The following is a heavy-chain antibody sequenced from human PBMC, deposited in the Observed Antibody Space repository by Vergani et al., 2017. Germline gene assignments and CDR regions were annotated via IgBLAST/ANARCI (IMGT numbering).Heavy chain of an antibody. CDR2: IKRDGTET. Sequence: EVHLEESGGGLVQPGGSLRLSCAASGFTFGDYYMAWIRLAPGKGLDWVASIKRDGTETFYVDSVKGRFTISRDNSKSTMYLQMNSLRDEDTGVYYCARDLRLLYNRFDPWGQGTLVTVSS. CDR1: GFTFGDYY. V-gene: IGHV3-7*01. D-gene: IGHD1-14*01. CDR3: ARDLRLLYNRFDP. J-gene: IGHJ5*02.